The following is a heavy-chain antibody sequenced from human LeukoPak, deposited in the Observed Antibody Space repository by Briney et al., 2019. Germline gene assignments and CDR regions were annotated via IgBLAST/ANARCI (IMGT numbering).Heavy chain of an antibody. Sequence: GGSLRLSCAASGFTFSSYWMHWVRQAPGKGLVWVSRINSDGGTTMYADSVKGRFTISRDNAKNTLYLQMNSLRAEDTAVYYCARDPVGATTIDFWGQGTLVTVSS. CDR2: INSDGGTT. CDR3: ARDPVGATTIDF. J-gene: IGHJ4*02. CDR1: GFTFSSYW. D-gene: IGHD1-26*01. V-gene: IGHV3-74*03.